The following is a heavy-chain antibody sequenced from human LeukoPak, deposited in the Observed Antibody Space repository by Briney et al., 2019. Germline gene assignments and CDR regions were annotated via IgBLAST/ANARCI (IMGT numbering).Heavy chain of an antibody. CDR1: GGSISSSSYY. D-gene: IGHD7-27*01. CDR2: IYYSGST. Sequence: SEALSLTCTVSGGSISSSSYYWGWIRQPPGKGLEWIGSIYYSGSTYYNPSLKSRVTISADTSQNQFSLKLSSVTAADTAVYYCASRKLGNDYWGQGALVTVSS. CDR3: ASRKLGNDY. J-gene: IGHJ4*02. V-gene: IGHV4-39*07.